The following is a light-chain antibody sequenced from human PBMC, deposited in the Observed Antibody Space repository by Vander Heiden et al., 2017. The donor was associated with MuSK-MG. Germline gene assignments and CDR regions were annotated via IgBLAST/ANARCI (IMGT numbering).Light chain of an antibody. CDR1: QGSTIY. CDR2: AAA. Sequence: QMHQSPSSLSASVGDRVTITCRASQGSTIYLNWYQQKPGKAPELLIYAAASLQSGVPATFIGSGSGPDFTKITSSLQPEDFATYYCQQSYSNPSTFGPGTKVEIK. J-gene: IGKJ3*01. V-gene: IGKV1-39*01. CDR3: QQSYSNPST.